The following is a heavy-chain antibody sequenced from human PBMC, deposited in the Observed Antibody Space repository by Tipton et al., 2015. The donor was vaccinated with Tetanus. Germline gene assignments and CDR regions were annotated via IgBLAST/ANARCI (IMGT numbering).Heavy chain of an antibody. J-gene: IGHJ4*02. CDR2: IRYDGSNQ. Sequence: SLRLSCEASGFIFSSYAMHWVRQAPGKGLEWVAVIRYDGSNQNYSDSGRGRFTISRDNSKNTVSLEMNSLRVEDTAVYFCVSGSALDYWGQGTLITVSS. CDR1: GFIFSSYA. CDR3: VSGSALDY. V-gene: IGHV3-30*03. D-gene: IGHD6-25*01.